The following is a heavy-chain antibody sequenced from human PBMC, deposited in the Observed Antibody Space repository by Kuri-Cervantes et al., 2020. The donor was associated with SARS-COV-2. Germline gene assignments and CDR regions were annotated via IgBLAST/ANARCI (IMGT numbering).Heavy chain of an antibody. D-gene: IGHD3-16*01. V-gene: IGHV3-7*03. CDR1: GFTVNYYW. CDR3: VKGGSDYIWGSYGMPPTDGY. Sequence: GESLKISCAASGFTVNYYWMTWVRQAPGGGLEWVANVKQDGSETYYVESVKGRFTISRDNAKNSLYLQMNSLRADDTAVYYCVKGGSDYIWGSYGMPPTDGYWGQGTLVTVSS. J-gene: IGHJ4*02. CDR2: VKQDGSET.